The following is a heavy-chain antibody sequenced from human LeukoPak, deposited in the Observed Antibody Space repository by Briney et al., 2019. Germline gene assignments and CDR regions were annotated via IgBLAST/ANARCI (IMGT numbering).Heavy chain of an antibody. CDR2: ISSSGSTI. CDR1: GFTFSDYY. Sequence: GGSLRLSCAASGFTFSDYYMSWLRQAPGKGLAWVSYISSSGSTIYYADSVKGRFTLSRDNAKNSLYLQMNSLRDEDTAVYYCAGGYCSSTRCHDFYFYYRMDVWGQGTTVTVSS. J-gene: IGHJ6*02. CDR3: AGGYCSSTRCHDFYFYYRMDV. V-gene: IGHV3-11*01. D-gene: IGHD2-2*01.